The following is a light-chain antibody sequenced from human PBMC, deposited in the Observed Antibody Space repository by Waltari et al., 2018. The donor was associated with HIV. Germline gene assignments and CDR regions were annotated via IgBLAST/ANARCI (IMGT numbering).Light chain of an antibody. CDR3: CSYAGSSWV. Sequence: QSALTQPRSVSGSPGQSVPISCTGTRRDIGGYNYVSWYQQYPGKAPKPMIYDVSERPSGVPDRFSGSKSGNTASLTISEDETDYYCCSYAGSSWVFGGGTKLTVL. CDR1: RRDIGGYNY. CDR2: DVS. J-gene: IGLJ3*02. V-gene: IGLV2-11*01.